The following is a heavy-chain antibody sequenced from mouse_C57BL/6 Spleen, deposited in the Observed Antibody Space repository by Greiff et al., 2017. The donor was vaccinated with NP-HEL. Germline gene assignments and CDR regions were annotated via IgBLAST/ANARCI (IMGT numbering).Heavy chain of an antibody. D-gene: IGHD2-4*01. CDR1: GYTFTSYW. CDR2: IHPTSGST. V-gene: IGHV1-64*01. Sequence: QVQLQQPGAELVKPGASVKLSCKASGYTFTSYWMHWVKQRPGQGLEWIGMIHPTSGSTNYNEKFKSKATLTVDKSSSTAYMQLSSLTSEDSAFYYCARSFYYDCEDGDFDVWGTGTTVTVSS. J-gene: IGHJ1*03. CDR3: ARSFYYDCEDGDFDV.